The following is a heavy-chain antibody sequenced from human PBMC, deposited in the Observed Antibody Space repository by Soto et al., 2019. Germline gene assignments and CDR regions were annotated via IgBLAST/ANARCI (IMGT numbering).Heavy chain of an antibody. CDR2: ISGSGSST. J-gene: IGHJ4*02. V-gene: IGHV3-23*01. CDR3: SKDKAQWLGGLVDY. CDR1: GFTSSSYA. D-gene: IGHD6-19*01. Sequence: GGSLRLSCAASGFTSSSYAMSWVRQAPGKGLEWVSAISGSGSSTYYADSVKGRFTISRDNSKNTLYLQMNSLRAEDTAVYYCSKDKAQWLGGLVDYWGQGTLVAVS.